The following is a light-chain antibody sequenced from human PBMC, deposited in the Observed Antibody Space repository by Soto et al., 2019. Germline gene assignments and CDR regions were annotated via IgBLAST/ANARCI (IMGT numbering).Light chain of an antibody. V-gene: IGKV3-15*01. CDR1: QSVSSN. CDR3: QQYNNWPPWT. Sequence: EMVMTQSPATLSLSPGERATLSCRASQSVSSNLAWYQQKPGQAPRLLIYGASTRATGIPARFSGSGSGTEFTLTIGSLQSEDFAVYYCQQYNNWPPWTFGQGTKVDIK. J-gene: IGKJ1*01. CDR2: GAS.